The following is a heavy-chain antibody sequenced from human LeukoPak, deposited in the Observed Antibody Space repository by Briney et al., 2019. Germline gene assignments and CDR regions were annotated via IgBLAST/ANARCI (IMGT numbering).Heavy chain of an antibody. D-gene: IGHD2-2*01. Sequence: SVKVSFKASGGTFSIYAISWVRQAPGQGLEWMGGIIPIFGTANYAQKFQGRVTITADESTSTAYMELSSLRSEDTAVYYCARWDCSSTSCYSTDYYYYGMDVWGQGTTVTVSS. V-gene: IGHV1-69*01. CDR3: ARWDCSSTSCYSTDYYYYGMDV. CDR1: GGTFSIYA. J-gene: IGHJ6*02. CDR2: IIPIFGTA.